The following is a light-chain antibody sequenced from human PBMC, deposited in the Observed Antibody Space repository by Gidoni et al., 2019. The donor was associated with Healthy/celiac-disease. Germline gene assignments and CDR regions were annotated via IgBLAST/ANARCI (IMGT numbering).Light chain of an antibody. CDR3: QQSYSTPWT. CDR1: QSISSY. J-gene: IGKJ1*01. Sequence: DIQMTQSPSSLSASVGDRVTITSRASQSISSYLNCYQQKPGKAPKLLIYAASSLQSGVPSRFSGSGSGTDVTLTISSLQPEDFATYYCQQSYSTPWTFGQGTKVEIK. V-gene: IGKV1-39*01. CDR2: AAS.